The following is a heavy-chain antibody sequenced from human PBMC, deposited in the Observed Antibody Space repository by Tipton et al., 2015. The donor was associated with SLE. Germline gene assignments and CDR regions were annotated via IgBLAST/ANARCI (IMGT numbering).Heavy chain of an antibody. CDR3: ARAYCSSSRCQRAECFQH. D-gene: IGHD2-2*01. CDR1: GDSISSSSYY. Sequence: TLSLTCTVSGDSISSSSYYWGWIRQPPGKGLEWIGTFYYSGNTYFNPSLKSRVTISVDTSKNQFSLRLSSVTAADTAVYYCARAYCSSSRCQRAECFQHWGQGTLVTVSS. CDR2: FYYSGNT. V-gene: IGHV4-39*07. J-gene: IGHJ1*01.